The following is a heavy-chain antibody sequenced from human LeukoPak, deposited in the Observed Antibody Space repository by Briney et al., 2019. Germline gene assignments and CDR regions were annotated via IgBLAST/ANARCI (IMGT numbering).Heavy chain of an antibody. J-gene: IGHJ4*02. D-gene: IGHD2-21*01. Sequence: GGSLRLSCAVSGFTFSSYAMSWVRQGPGKGLEWVSAIGVSGDSTYYADSVKGRFTISRDNSKNTLYLQMNSLRAEDTAVYYCAKGVSCFEFWGQGTLVTVSS. CDR3: AKGVSCFEF. V-gene: IGHV3-23*01. CDR2: IGVSGDST. CDR1: GFTFSSYA.